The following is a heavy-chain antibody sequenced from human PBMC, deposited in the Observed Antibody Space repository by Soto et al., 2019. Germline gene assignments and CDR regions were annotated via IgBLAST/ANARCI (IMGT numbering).Heavy chain of an antibody. J-gene: IGHJ6*03. Sequence: SLRLSCTASGFTFGDYAMSWFRQAPGKGLEWVGFIRSKAYGGTTEYAASVKGRFTISRDDSKSIAYLQMNSLKTEDTAVYYCTRDVYYYGSGSYPNYYYYMDVWGKGTTVTVS. V-gene: IGHV3-49*03. D-gene: IGHD3-10*01. CDR1: GFTFGDYA. CDR3: TRDVYYYGSGSYPNYYYYMDV. CDR2: IRSKAYGGTT.